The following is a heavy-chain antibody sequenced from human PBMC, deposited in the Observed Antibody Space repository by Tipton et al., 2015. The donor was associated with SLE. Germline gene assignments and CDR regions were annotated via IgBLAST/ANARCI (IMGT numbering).Heavy chain of an antibody. D-gene: IGHD2-2*01. CDR1: GGSMSSGDYS. CDR3: ARGPRSMRGSTRVDT. V-gene: IGHV4-30-2*01. Sequence: TLSLTCAVSGGSMSSGDYSWSCIRQPLGRGLEWIRSIYHSGSTSYNPSLKSRVTISVDTSKNQLSLRVSSVTAADTAVYYCARGPRSMRGSTRVDTWGQGTLVTVSS. CDR2: IYHSGST. J-gene: IGHJ4*02.